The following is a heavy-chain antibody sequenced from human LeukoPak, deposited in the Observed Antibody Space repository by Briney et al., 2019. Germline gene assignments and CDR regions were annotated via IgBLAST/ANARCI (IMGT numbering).Heavy chain of an antibody. CDR2: ISSSGSTI. CDR1: GFTVSSNY. V-gene: IGHV3-11*01. CDR3: ARAAYCGGDCFDAFDI. D-gene: IGHD2-21*02. J-gene: IGHJ3*02. Sequence: GGSLRLSCAASGFTVSSNYMNWVRQAPGKGLEWVSYISSSGSTIYYADSVKGRFTISRDNAKNSLYLQMNSLRAEDTAVYYCARAAYCGGDCFDAFDIWGQGTMVTVSS.